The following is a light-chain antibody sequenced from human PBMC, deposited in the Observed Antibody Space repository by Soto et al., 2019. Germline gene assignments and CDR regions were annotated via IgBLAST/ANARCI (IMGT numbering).Light chain of an antibody. CDR2: DAS. Sequence: DIQMTQSPSTLSASVGDRVTITCRASQSISDWLAWYQQKPGKAPKLLIYDASSLESGVPSTFSGSGSGTEFSLTISSLQPDDFATYFCQQYDSFSITFGQGTRLEIK. V-gene: IGKV1-5*01. CDR3: QQYDSFSIT. J-gene: IGKJ5*01. CDR1: QSISDW.